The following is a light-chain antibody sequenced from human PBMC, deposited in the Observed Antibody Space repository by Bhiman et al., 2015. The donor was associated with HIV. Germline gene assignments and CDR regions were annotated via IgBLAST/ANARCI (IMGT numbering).Light chain of an antibody. Sequence: QSVLTQPPSVSAAPGQKVTIFCSGSSSNIGNNYVSWYQQLPGTAPKLLIYENNKRPSGIPDRFSGSKSGTSATLGITGLQTGDEADYYCATWDSSLSAEVFGGGTKLTVL. J-gene: IGLJ2*01. CDR1: SSNIGNNY. CDR2: ENN. V-gene: IGLV1-51*02. CDR3: ATWDSSLSAEV.